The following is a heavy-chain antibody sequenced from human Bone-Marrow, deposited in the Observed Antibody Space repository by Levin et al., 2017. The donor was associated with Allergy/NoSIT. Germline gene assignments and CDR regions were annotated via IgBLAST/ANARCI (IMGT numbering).Heavy chain of an antibody. CDR2: ISGSSDGP. Sequence: PGESLKISCAASGFTFSKSALTWVRQAPGKGLEWVSAISGSSDGPSYAASVKGRFTISRDNSNNTLYLQMNGLRADDTAVYYCAKEGIFGAVNWGQGTLVIVSS. CDR3: AKEGIFGAVN. D-gene: IGHD3-16*01. V-gene: IGHV3-23*01. J-gene: IGHJ4*02. CDR1: GFTFSKSA.